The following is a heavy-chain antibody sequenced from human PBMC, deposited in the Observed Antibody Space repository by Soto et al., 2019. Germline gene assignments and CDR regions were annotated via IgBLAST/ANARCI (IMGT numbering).Heavy chain of an antibody. CDR2: IYYSGST. CDR1: GGSISSGDYY. J-gene: IGHJ2*01. Sequence: QVQLQESGPGLVKPSQTLSLTCTVSGGSISSGDYYWSWIRQPPGKGLEWIGYIYYSGSTYYNPPLKSRVTISVDTSKIQFSLKLSSVTAADTAVYYCARAGYCSSTSCSAAWYFDLWGRGTLVTVSS. CDR3: ARAGYCSSTSCSAAWYFDL. V-gene: IGHV4-30-4*01. D-gene: IGHD2-2*01.